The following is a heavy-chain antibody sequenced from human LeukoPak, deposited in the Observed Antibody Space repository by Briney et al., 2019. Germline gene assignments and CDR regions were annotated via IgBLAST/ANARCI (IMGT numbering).Heavy chain of an antibody. CDR1: GYTFTSYG. D-gene: IGHD3-22*01. CDR3: AREASYYYDSSGYTY. Sequence: ASVKVSCKASGYTFTSYGISWVRQAPGQGLEWVGWISAYNGNTNYAQKLQGRVTMTTDTSTSTAYMELRSLRSDDTAVYYCAREASYYYDSSGYTYWGQGTLVTVSS. J-gene: IGHJ4*02. CDR2: ISAYNGNT. V-gene: IGHV1-18*01.